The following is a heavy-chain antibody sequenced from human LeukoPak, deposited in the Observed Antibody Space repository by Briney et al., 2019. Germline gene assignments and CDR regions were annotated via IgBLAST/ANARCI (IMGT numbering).Heavy chain of an antibody. CDR1: GDSVSSNSVT. J-gene: IGHJ5*02. CDR3: ARRLTQYDCFDP. D-gene: IGHD2-2*01. V-gene: IGHV6-1*01. CDR2: TYYRSTWYN. Sequence: SQTLSLTCAISGDSVSSNSVTWNWIRQSPSRGLEWLGRTYYRSTWYNDYAVSVRGRITVNPDTSKNQFSLHLNSVTPEDTAVYYCARRLTQYDCFDPWGQGIPVTVSS.